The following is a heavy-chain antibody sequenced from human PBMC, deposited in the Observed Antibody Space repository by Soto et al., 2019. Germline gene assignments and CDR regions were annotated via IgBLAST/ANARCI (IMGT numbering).Heavy chain of an antibody. CDR3: ARDLSSYDLWGTFYSDGMDV. Sequence: QVQLVESGGGVVQPGRSLRLSCAASGFTFSSYAMHWVRQAPGKGLEWVAVIWFDGSNKHYIDSVKGRFTISRDNSKNTLYLQMSSLRVEDTAVYYCARDLSSYDLWGTFYSDGMDVWGQGTTVTVS. CDR2: IWFDGSNK. D-gene: IGHD3-3*01. J-gene: IGHJ6*02. V-gene: IGHV3-33*01. CDR1: GFTFSSYA.